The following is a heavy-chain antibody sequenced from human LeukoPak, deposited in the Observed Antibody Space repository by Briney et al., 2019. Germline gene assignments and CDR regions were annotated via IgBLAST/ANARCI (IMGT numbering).Heavy chain of an antibody. V-gene: IGHV4-59*01. Sequence: PSETLSLTCTVSGGSISSYYWSWIRQPPGKGLEWIGYIYYSGSTNYNPSLKSRVTISVDTSKNQFSLKLSSVTAADTAVYYCARESGWLHDAFDIWGQGTMVTVS. CDR3: ARESGWLHDAFDI. CDR2: IYYSGST. D-gene: IGHD6-19*01. CDR1: GGSISSYY. J-gene: IGHJ3*02.